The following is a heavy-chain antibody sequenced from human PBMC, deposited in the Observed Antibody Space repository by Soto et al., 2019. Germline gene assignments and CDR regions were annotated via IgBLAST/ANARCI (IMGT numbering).Heavy chain of an antibody. D-gene: IGHD6-6*01. CDR3: ASVPPVSIAARAYYYYYYMDV. J-gene: IGHJ6*03. V-gene: IGHV1-18*01. CDR2: ISAYNGNT. CDR1: GYTFTSYG. Sequence: ASVKVSCKASGYTFTSYGISWVRQAPGQGLEWMGWISAYNGNTNYAQKLQGRVTMTTDTSTSTAYMELRSLRSDDTAVYYCASVPPVSIAARAYYYYYYMDVWGKGTTVTVSS.